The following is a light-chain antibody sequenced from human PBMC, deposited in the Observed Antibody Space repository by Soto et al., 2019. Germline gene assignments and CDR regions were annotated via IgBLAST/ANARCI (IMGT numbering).Light chain of an antibody. CDR1: QGIRSD. V-gene: IGKV1-6*01. J-gene: IGKJ1*01. Sequence: AIQMTQSPSSLSASVGDRVTITCRASQGIRSDLSWYQQKPGKAPKLLIYGASSLHSGVPSRFSGSGSGTDFTLTISSLQPEDFAVYYCQQRNGWPRTFGQGTKVEIK. CDR2: GAS. CDR3: QQRNGWPRT.